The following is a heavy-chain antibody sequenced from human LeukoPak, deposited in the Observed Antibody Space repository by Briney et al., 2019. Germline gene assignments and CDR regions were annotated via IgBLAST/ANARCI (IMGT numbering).Heavy chain of an antibody. D-gene: IGHD3-22*01. CDR2: IYSGGST. CDR3: ARDSSGAGYYFDY. CDR1: GFTVSSNY. J-gene: IGHJ4*02. Sequence: PGGSLRLSCAASGFTVSSNYMRWVRQAPGKGLEWVSVIYSGGSTYHADSVKGRFTISRDNSKNTLYLQMNSLRAEDTAMYYCARDSSGAGYYFDYWGQGTLVTVSS. V-gene: IGHV3-66*02.